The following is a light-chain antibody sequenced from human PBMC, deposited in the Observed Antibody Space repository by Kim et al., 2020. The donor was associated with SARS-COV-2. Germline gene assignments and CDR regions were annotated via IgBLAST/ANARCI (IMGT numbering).Light chain of an antibody. CDR2: DAS. CDR3: QQYKSLIWVT. J-gene: IGKJ5*01. CDR1: QDSSIH. V-gene: IGKV1-33*01. Sequence: SVGDRVTITGQASQDSSIHLNWYQQKPGKAPKLLIYDASNMESGVPSRFSGIGSGTDFTLTINTLQPEDIATYYCQQYKSLIWVTFGQGTRLEIK.